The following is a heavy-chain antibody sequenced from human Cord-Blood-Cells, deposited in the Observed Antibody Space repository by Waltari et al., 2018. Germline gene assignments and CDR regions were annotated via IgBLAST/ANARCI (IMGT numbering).Heavy chain of an antibody. CDR1: GYTFTRYD. D-gene: IGHD6-6*01. V-gene: IGHV1-8*01. J-gene: IGHJ4*02. Sequence: QVQLVQSGAEVKKPGASVKVSCKASGYTFTRYDINWVLQATGPGLEWMGWMNPNSGNTGYAQKVQGRVTMTRNTSISTAYMELSSLRSEDTAVYYCAKFSGAARRNFIDYWGQGTLVTVSS. CDR2: MNPNSGNT. CDR3: AKFSGAARRNFIDY.